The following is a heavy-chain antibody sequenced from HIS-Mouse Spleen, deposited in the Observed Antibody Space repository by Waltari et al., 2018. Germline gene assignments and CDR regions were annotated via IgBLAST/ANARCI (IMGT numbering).Heavy chain of an antibody. CDR2: IYYSGST. CDR3: AREIPYSSSWYDWYFDL. J-gene: IGHJ2*01. D-gene: IGHD6-13*01. V-gene: IGHV4-39*07. Sequence: QLQLQESGPGLVKPSETLSLTCTVSGGSISSSSDYWGWIRQPPGKGLEWIGSIYYSGSTYYNPSLKSRVTISVDTSKNQLSLKLSSVTAADTAVYYCAREIPYSSSWYDWYFDLWGRGTLVTVSS. CDR1: GGSISSSSDY.